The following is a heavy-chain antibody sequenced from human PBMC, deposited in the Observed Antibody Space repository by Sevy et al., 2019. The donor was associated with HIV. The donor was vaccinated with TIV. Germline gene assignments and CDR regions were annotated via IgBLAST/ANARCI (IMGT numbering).Heavy chain of an antibody. Sequence: GGSLRLSCAASGFTFSSYAMIWVRQAPGKGLEWVSVIYSGGNTYYADSVKGRFTISRDISKNTLYLQMNSLRAEDTAIYYCATTSTPLYYYALDVWGQGTTVTVSS. D-gene: IGHD2-15*01. J-gene: IGHJ6*02. V-gene: IGHV3-53*03. CDR1: GFTFSSYA. CDR2: IYSGGNT. CDR3: ATTSTPLYYYALDV.